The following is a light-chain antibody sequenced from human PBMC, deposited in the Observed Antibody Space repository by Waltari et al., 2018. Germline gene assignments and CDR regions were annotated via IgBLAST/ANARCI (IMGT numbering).Light chain of an antibody. Sequence: DIQMTQSPSSLSSSVGDRVTITCQASQDISNNLNWYQQTPGKAPKLLIYDASKLEAGVPSMFSGSASGTDFTFTISSLQPEDFATYYCQQYENFPLTFGAGTKVEI. J-gene: IGKJ4*01. CDR3: QQYENFPLT. CDR2: DAS. V-gene: IGKV1-33*01. CDR1: QDISNN.